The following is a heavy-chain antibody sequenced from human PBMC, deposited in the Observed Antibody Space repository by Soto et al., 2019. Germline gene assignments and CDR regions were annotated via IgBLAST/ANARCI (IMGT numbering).Heavy chain of an antibody. J-gene: IGHJ6*03. D-gene: IGHD6-13*01. CDR3: ARKARQQLLPGHYYYYYMDV. CDR1: GGSISSSSYY. CDR2: IYYSVST. Sequence: PSETLSLTCTVSGGSISSSSYYWGWIRQPPEKRMEWIGSIYYSVSTYYNQSLKSRVTISVDTSKNQFSLKLSSVTAADTAVYYCARKARQQLLPGHYYYYYMDVWGKGTTVTVSS. V-gene: IGHV4-39*01.